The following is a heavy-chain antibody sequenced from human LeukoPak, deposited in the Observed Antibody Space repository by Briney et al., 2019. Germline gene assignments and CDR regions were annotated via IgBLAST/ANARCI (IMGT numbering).Heavy chain of an antibody. J-gene: IGHJ4*02. D-gene: IGHD2-21*02. CDR3: AKDKGAYCGGDCYSGGFDY. CDR1: GFTFSSYG. V-gene: IGHV3-30*18. CDR2: ISYDGSNK. Sequence: PGGSLRLSCAASGFTFSSYGMHWVRQAPGKGLEWVAVISYDGSNKYYADSVKGRFTISRDNSKNTLYLQMNSPRAEDTAVYYCAKDKGAYCGGDCYSGGFDYWGQGTLVTVSS.